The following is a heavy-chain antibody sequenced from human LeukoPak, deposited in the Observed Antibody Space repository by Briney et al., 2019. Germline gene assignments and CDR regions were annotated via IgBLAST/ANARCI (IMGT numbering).Heavy chain of an antibody. CDR2: ISSNGGST. CDR1: GFTFSSYA. CDR3: VKGAYYYYYGMDV. V-gene: IGHV3-64D*06. Sequence: PGGSLRLSCSASGFTFSSYAMHWVRQAPGKGLEYVSAISSNGGSTYYADSVKGRFTISRDNSKNTLYLQMSSLRAEDTAVYYCVKGAYYYYYGMDVWGQGTTVTVSS. J-gene: IGHJ6*02.